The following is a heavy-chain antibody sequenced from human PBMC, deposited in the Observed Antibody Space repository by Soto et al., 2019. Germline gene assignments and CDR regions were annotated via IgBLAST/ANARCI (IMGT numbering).Heavy chain of an antibody. CDR3: ARGGGVTTTGDDY. D-gene: IGHD4-4*01. CDR1: GGSINTATHS. CDR2: IYHSGST. J-gene: IGHJ4*02. Sequence: QLQLQESGSGLVKPSQTLSLTCAVSGGSINTATHSWSWIRQPPGKGLEWIGYIYHSGSTYYNPSVQIRVTRSIDQPKNQFSLRLSSVTDADTAVYYCARGGGVTTTGDDYWGQGILVTVSS. V-gene: IGHV4-30-2*01.